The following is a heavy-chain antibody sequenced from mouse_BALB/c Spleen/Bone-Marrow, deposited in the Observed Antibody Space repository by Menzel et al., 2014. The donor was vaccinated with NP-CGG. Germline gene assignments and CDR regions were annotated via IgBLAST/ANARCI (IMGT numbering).Heavy chain of an antibody. J-gene: IGHJ4*01. CDR1: GYAFTNYL. D-gene: IGHD2-10*02. CDR2: INPGSGGT. V-gene: IGHV1-54*01. CDR3: ARSGYGNYFYAMDY. Sequence: QVQLQQSGAELVRPGTSVKVSCKASGYAFTNYLIEWVKQRPGQGLEWIGVINPGSGGTNYNEKFKGKATLTAGKSSSTAYMQLSSLTSDDSAVYFCARSGYGNYFYAMDYWGQGTSVTVSS.